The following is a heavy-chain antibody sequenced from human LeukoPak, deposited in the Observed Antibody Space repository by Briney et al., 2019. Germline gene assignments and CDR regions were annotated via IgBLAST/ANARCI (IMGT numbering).Heavy chain of an antibody. CDR3: ARGELRFLNYYYYGMDV. Sequence: PSGTLSLTCAVYGGSFSGYYWSWIRQPPGKGLEWIGEINHSGSTNYNPSLKSRVTISVDTSKNQFSLKLSSVTAADTAVYYCARGELRFLNYYYYGMDVWGQGTTVTVSS. CDR1: GGSFSGYY. D-gene: IGHD3-3*01. V-gene: IGHV4-34*01. CDR2: INHSGST. J-gene: IGHJ6*02.